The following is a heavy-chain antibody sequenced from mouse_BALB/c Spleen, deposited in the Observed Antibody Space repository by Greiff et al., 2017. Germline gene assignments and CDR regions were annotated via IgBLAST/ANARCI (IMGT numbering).Heavy chain of an antibody. CDR3: ARQEDYDGSED. D-gene: IGHD1-1*01. V-gene: IGHV5-6*01. CDR2: ISSGGSYT. Sequence: EVKLVESGGDLVKPGGSLKLSCAASGFTFSSYGMSWVRQTPDKRLEWVATISSGGSYTYYPDSVKGRFTISRDNAKNTLYLQMSSLKSEDTAMYDSARQEDYDGSEDGGQGTTLTVSA. J-gene: IGHJ2*01. CDR1: GFTFSSYG.